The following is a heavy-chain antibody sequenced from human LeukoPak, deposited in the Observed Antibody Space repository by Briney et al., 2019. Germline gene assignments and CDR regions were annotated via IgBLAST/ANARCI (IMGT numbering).Heavy chain of an antibody. CDR3: ARVTGYMTEDYFDY. CDR2: IYYSGST. V-gene: IGHV4-61*01. CDR1: GYSINSGFY. Sequence: SETLSLTCTVSGYSINSGFYWGWIRQPPGKGLEWIGYIYYSGSTNYNPSLKSRVTISVDTSKNQFSLRLSSVTAADTAVYYCARVTGYMTEDYFDYWGQGTLITVSS. J-gene: IGHJ4*02. D-gene: IGHD6-13*01.